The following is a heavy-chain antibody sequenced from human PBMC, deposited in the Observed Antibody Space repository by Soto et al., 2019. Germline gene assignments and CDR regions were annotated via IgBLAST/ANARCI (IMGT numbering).Heavy chain of an antibody. V-gene: IGHV3-74*01. J-gene: IGHJ5*02. CDR3: VRDKPHNWFDP. CDR1: GFTFSSYW. CDR2: INNDGSDT. Sequence: LRLSCAASGFTFSSYWMHWVRQAPGKGLVWVSRINNDGSDTTYADSVKGRFTISRDNAKNTVYLQMNSLRAEDTAVYYCVRDKPHNWFDPWGQGTPVTVSS.